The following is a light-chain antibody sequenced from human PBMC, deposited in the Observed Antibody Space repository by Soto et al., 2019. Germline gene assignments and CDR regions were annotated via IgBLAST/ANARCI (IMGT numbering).Light chain of an antibody. Sequence: EIVLTQSPATLSLSPGERATLSCRASQSVSSYLAWYQQKPGQAPRLLIYDASNRATGIPARFSGSGSGTDFTVTISSLKPEDFAVYYCQQRSNWPLTFGGGTKVEIK. CDR2: DAS. V-gene: IGKV3-11*01. CDR3: QQRSNWPLT. J-gene: IGKJ4*01. CDR1: QSVSSY.